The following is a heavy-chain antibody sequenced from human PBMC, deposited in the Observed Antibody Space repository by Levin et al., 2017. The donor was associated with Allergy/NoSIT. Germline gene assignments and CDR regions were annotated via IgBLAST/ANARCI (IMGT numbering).Heavy chain of an antibody. V-gene: IGHV3-30*18. CDR1: GFTFSSYG. J-gene: IGHJ4*02. CDR3: AKDREMAYKRYYFDY. Sequence: GGSLRLSCAASGFTFSSYGMHWVRQAPGKGLEWVAVISYDGSNKYYADSVKGRFTISRDNSKNTLYLQMNSLRAEDTAVYYCAKDREMAYKRYYFDYWGQGTLVTVSS. D-gene: IGHD5-24*01. CDR2: ISYDGSNK.